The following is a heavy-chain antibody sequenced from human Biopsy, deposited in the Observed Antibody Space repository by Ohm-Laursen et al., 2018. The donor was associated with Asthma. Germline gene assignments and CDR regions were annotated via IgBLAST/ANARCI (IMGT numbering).Heavy chain of an antibody. CDR1: GDAMSTSGPH. Sequence: SETLSLTCIVSGDAMSTSGPHWGWIRQSPGKGLEWIGSIYYSGRTYYNPSLESRITISQNTSKNHFSLKVTSVTAADTAVYYCARAVSSSSYWYFDLWGRGDLVTVSS. CDR2: IYYSGRT. CDR3: ARAVSSSSYWYFDL. J-gene: IGHJ2*01. D-gene: IGHD6-6*01. V-gene: IGHV4-39*02.